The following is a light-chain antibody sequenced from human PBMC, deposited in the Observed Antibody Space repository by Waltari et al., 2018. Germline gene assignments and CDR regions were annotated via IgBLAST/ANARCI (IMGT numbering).Light chain of an antibody. J-gene: IGKJ1*01. Sequence: DIVMTQSPESLAVSLGERATINCKSRQSVLNTSNNKNYLAWYQQKPGQPPKLLIYWASTRESGVPARFSGSGSGTEFTLTISSLQAEDVAVYYCQQYYTTLRTFGQGTKVEIK. CDR1: QSVLNTSNNKNY. V-gene: IGKV4-1*01. CDR2: WAS. CDR3: QQYYTTLRT.